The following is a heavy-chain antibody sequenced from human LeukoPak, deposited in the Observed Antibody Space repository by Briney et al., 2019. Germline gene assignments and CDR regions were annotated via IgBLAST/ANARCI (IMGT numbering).Heavy chain of an antibody. D-gene: IGHD6-13*01. Sequence: GGSLRLSCAASGFTVSSNYMSWVRQAPWKGLEWVSSISSSSSYIYYADSVKGRFTISRDNAKNSLDLQMNSLRAEDTAVYYCARDRGGFSSSWSPGYWGQGTLVTVSS. V-gene: IGHV3-21*01. CDR1: GFTVSSNY. CDR3: ARDRGGFSSSWSPGY. CDR2: ISSSSSYI. J-gene: IGHJ4*02.